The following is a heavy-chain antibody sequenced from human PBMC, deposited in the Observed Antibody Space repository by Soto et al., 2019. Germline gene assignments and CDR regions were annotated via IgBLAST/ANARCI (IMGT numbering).Heavy chain of an antibody. CDR1: SDSITSSNW. Sequence: QEQLQESGPGLVKPSGTLSLTCAVSSDSITSSNWWSWVRQSPGKGLEWIGEVSHSGSTNYIPSLKRRVTISVDKSRNQFSLRLNSVTAADTAVYYCARNRYGGYDFDYWGQGTLVTVSS. CDR3: ARNRYGGYDFDY. J-gene: IGHJ4*02. V-gene: IGHV4-4*02. CDR2: VSHSGST. D-gene: IGHD5-12*01.